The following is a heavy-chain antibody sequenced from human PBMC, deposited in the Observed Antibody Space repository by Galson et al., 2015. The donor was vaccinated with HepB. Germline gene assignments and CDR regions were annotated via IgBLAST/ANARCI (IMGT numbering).Heavy chain of an antibody. V-gene: IGHV3-11*06. D-gene: IGHD4-17*01. J-gene: IGHJ4*02. CDR3: ATTPVTKSNY. CDR2: ISSSSGYT. Sequence: SLRLSCAASGFTFSDYYMSWIRQAPGKGLEWVSYISSSSGYTNYADSVKGRFTISRDNAKNSLYLQMNSLRAEDTAVYYCATTPVTKSNYWGQGTLVTVSS. CDR1: GFTFSDYY.